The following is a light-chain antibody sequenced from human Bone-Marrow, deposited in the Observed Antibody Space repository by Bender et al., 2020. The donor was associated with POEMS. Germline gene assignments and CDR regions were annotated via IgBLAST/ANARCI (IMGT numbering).Light chain of an antibody. CDR3: QVWDTNTEGPV. CDR2: DDI. J-gene: IGLJ3*02. Sequence: SSVLTQPPSVSVAPGETATISCGGQEFRPKSVHWYQQKPGQAPVLVAYDDIDRPAGIPERFSGSNSALTATLTVTRVEAGDEADFFCQVWDTNTEGPVFGTGTKLTVL. CDR1: EFRPKS. V-gene: IGLV3-21*02.